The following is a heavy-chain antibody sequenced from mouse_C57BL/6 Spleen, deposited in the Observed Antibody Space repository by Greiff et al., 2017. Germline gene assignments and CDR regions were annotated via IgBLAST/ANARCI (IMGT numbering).Heavy chain of an antibody. CDR1: GYAFSSSW. Sequence: QVQLKESGPELVKPGASVKISCKASGYAFSSSWMNWVKQRPGKGLEWIGRIYPGDGDTNYNGKFKGKATLTADKSSSTAYMQRSSLTSEDSAVYCCARKVYYDPWYFDVWGTGTTVTVSS. V-gene: IGHV1-82*01. CDR3: ARKVYYDPWYFDV. CDR2: IYPGDGDT. D-gene: IGHD2-4*01. J-gene: IGHJ1*03.